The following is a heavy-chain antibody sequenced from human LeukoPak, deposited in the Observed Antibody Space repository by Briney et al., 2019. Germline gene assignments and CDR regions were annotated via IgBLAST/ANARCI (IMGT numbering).Heavy chain of an antibody. Sequence: ASVKVSCKASGYTFTSYGISWVRQAPGQGLEWMGWISAHNGNTNYAQKLQGRVTMTTDTSTSTAYMELRSLRSDDTAVYYCARDRGYSSIQLGDYWGQGTLVTVSS. CDR2: ISAHNGNT. CDR3: ARDRGYSSIQLGDY. D-gene: IGHD6-19*01. CDR1: GYTFTSYG. J-gene: IGHJ4*02. V-gene: IGHV1-18*01.